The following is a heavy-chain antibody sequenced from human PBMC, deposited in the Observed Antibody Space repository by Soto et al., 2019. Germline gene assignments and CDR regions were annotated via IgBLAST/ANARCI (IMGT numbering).Heavy chain of an antibody. CDR1: GYSFTSYW. Sequence: PGESLTISCKGSGYSFTSYWIGWVRQMPGKGLECMGIIYPHDSDTRYSPSFKGQVTISADRSINTAYLQGDSLKASDTAMYYYARPFDSSRRYDFWGQGTLVADSS. CDR3: ARPFDSSRRYDF. CDR2: IYPHDSDT. D-gene: IGHD6-19*01. J-gene: IGHJ4*02. V-gene: IGHV5-51*01.